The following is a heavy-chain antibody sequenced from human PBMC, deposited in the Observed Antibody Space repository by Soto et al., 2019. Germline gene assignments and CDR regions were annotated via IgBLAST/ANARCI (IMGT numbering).Heavy chain of an antibody. Sequence: HPGGSLRLSCAASGFTFSSYGMHWVRQAPGKGLEWVAVISYDGSNKYYADSVKGRFTISRDNSKNTLYLQMNSLRAEDTAVYYCAKDRLYYYGSLGYYGMDVWGQGTTVTVSS. D-gene: IGHD3-10*01. CDR1: GFTFSSYG. CDR2: ISYDGSNK. J-gene: IGHJ6*02. V-gene: IGHV3-30*18. CDR3: AKDRLYYYGSLGYYGMDV.